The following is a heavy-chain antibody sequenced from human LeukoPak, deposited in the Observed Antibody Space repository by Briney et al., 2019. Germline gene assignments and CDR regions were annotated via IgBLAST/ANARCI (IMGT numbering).Heavy chain of an antibody. CDR1: GFTFSISA. J-gene: IGHJ4*02. V-gene: IGHV3-23*01. Sequence: GGSLRLSCAVSGFTFSISAMSWVRQAPGKGLEWVSAISGSGDMTHYADSVKGRFTISGDNSKNTLYLQMNSLRAEDTALYYCAKEQWFGELVTCDYWGQGTLVTVSS. CDR2: ISGSGDMT. D-gene: IGHD3-10*01. CDR3: AKEQWFGELVTCDY.